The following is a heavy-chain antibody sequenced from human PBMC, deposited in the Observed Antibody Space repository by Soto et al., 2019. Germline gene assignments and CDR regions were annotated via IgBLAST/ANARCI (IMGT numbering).Heavy chain of an antibody. J-gene: IGHJ4*02. CDR2: IYYRGTT. CDR1: GVSTSNHY. Sequence: SETLSLTCSLSGVSTSNHYWTWIRKPPGQGPEWIGCIYYRGTTNYNASFNSRVTISVDTSKNQFSLKLTSVTTADTAVYYCARGGGSPYHDHEFDYWGQGILVTVSS. D-gene: IGHD2-2*01. CDR3: ARGGGSPYHDHEFDY. V-gene: IGHV4-59*11.